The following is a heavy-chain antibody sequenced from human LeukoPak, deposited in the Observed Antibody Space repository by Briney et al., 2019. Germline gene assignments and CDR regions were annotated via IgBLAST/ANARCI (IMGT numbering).Heavy chain of an antibody. CDR3: ARTRPPDAFDI. Sequence: PSETLSLTCTVSGGSISSYYWSWIRQPPGKGPEWIGYIYYSGSTNYNPSLKSRVTISVDTSKNQFSLKLSSVTAADTAVYYCARTRPPDAFDIWGQGTMVTVSS. CDR2: IYYSGST. CDR1: GGSISSYY. J-gene: IGHJ3*02. V-gene: IGHV4-59*01.